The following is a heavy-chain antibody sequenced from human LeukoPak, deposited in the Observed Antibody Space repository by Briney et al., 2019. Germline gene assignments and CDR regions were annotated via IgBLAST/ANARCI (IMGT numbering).Heavy chain of an antibody. CDR1: GGSIDSTNW. CDR2: IHHDGGI. D-gene: IGHD3-16*02. J-gene: IGHJ4*02. V-gene: IGHV4/OR15-8*01. Sequence: SETLSLTCDVSGGSIDSTNWWNWVRQPPGKGLEWIGEIHHDGGINYNPSLKSRVTLSVDKSKNQFSLRLNSVTAADTAMYYCARSHDHLWGNYPDYWGQGTLVTISS. CDR3: ARSHDHLWGNYPDY.